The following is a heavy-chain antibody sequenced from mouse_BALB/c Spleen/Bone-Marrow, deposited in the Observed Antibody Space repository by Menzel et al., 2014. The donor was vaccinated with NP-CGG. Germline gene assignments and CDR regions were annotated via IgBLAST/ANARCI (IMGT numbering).Heavy chain of an antibody. Sequence: VQLQQSGPGLVKPSQSLSLTCTVTGYSITSDYAWNWIRQFPGNKLEWMGYISYSGSTSYNPSLKSRTSITRDTSKNQFFLQLNSATTEDTATYYCASRFDEAWFAYWGQGTLVTVSA. CDR2: ISYSGST. V-gene: IGHV3-2*02. CDR3: ASRFDEAWFAY. J-gene: IGHJ3*01. D-gene: IGHD2-14*01. CDR1: GYSITSDYA.